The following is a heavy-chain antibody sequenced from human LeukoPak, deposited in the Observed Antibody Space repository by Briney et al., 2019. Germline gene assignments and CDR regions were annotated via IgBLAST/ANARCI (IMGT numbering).Heavy chain of an antibody. J-gene: IGHJ6*02. CDR2: ISSSSSYM. V-gene: IGHV3-21*01. Sequence: GGSLRLSCAASGFTFSSYSMNWVRQAPGKGLEWVSSISSSSSYMYYADLVKGRFTISRENAKNSLYLQMNSLRDEDTAVYYCAREIVYAPSYYYYGIDISGQGTTVTVSS. D-gene: IGHD2-8*01. CDR3: AREIVYAPSYYYYGIDI. CDR1: GFTFSSYS.